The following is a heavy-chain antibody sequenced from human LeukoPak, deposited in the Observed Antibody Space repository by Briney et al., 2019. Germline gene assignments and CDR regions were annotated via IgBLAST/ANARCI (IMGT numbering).Heavy chain of an antibody. V-gene: IGHV4-38-2*01. CDR3: ATAPEEYYDYVWGSYRYTGSDY. Sequence: SETLSLTCADSGYSISSGYYWGWIRQPPGKGLEWIGSIYHSRSTYYNPSLKSRVTISVDTTKNQFSLKLSSVTAADTAVYYCATAPEEYYDYVWGSYRYTGSDYWGQGTLVTVSS. CDR2: IYHSRST. D-gene: IGHD3-16*02. J-gene: IGHJ4*02. CDR1: GYSISSGYY.